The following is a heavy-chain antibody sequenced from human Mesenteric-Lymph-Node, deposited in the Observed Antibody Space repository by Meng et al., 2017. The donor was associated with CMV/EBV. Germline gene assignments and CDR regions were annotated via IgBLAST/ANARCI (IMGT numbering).Heavy chain of an antibody. J-gene: IGHJ4*02. CDR3: ARKPWSGYYGDFDY. CDR2: ISTYNGKE. Sequence: ASGYTFTNYAITWVRQAPGQGLEWMGWISTYNGKENYAQKFKDRVTMTTDTSTSIAYMEVRSLRSDDTAVYYCARKPWSGYYGDFDYWGQGTLVTVSS. CDR1: GYTFTNYA. D-gene: IGHD3-3*01. V-gene: IGHV1-18*01.